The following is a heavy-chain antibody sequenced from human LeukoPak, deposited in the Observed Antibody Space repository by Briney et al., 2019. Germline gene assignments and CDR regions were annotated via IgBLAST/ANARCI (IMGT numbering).Heavy chain of an antibody. Sequence: PGGSLRLSCAASGFTFSSYSMNWVRQAPGKGLEWVSSISSSSSYIYYADSVKGRFTISRDNDKNSLYLQMNSLRAEDTAVYYCARVRYSSRYFDYWGQGTLVTVSS. CDR1: GFTFSSYS. CDR2: ISSSSSYI. D-gene: IGHD6-13*01. V-gene: IGHV3-21*01. J-gene: IGHJ4*02. CDR3: ARVRYSSRYFDY.